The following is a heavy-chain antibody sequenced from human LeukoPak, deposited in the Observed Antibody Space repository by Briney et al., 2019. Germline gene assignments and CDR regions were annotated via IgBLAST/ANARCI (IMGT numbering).Heavy chain of an antibody. CDR2: IYHSGST. D-gene: IGHD3-10*01. CDR3: ARHPPGA. J-gene: IGHJ5*02. V-gene: IGHV4-38-2*02. Sequence: SETLSLTCTVSGYSISSGYYWGWIRQPPGKGLEWIGSIYHSGSTYYNPSLKSRVTISVDTSKNQFSLKLSSVTAADTAVYYCARHPPGAWGQGTLVTVSS. CDR1: GYSISSGYY.